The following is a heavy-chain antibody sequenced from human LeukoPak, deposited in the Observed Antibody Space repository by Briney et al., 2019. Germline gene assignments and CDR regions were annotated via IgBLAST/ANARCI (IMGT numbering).Heavy chain of an antibody. CDR1: GGSFSGYY. V-gene: IGHV4-34*01. CDR2: INHSGST. D-gene: IGHD2-21*02. J-gene: IGHJ4*02. CDR3: ARQATAISFDY. Sequence: SETLSLTCAVYGGSFSGYYWSWIRQPPGKGLEWIGEINHSGSTYYNPSLKSRVTISVDRSKNQFSLKLSSVTAADTAVYYCARQATAISFDYWGQGTLVTVSS.